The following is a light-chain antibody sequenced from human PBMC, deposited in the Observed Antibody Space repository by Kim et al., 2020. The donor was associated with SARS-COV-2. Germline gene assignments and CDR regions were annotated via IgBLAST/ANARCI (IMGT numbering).Light chain of an antibody. CDR3: QTWGTGKLV. V-gene: IGLV4-69*01. J-gene: IGLJ3*02. CDR1: AIHSIYA. Sequence: SFQLACALCAIHSIYAISWHQQPPENGCRYLMKVNSDGIHNKGVGIPVRFSCSSSGAERYLPISGLQSELEADYYCQTWGTGKLVFDGETQLTVL. CDR2: VNSDGIH.